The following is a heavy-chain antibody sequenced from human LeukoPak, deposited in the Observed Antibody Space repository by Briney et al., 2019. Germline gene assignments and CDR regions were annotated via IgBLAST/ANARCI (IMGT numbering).Heavy chain of an antibody. D-gene: IGHD1-26*01. CDR1: GGSISTYY. CDR2: VYYSGST. Sequence: SETLSLACTVSGGSISTYYWTWIRQPPGKGLEWIGYVYYSGSTNYNPSLKSRVTVSLDTSKNQFSLKLTSVTAADTAFYYCARGSGSYVGDFDYWGHGTMVTVSS. CDR3: ARGSGSYVGDFDY. V-gene: IGHV4-59*01. J-gene: IGHJ4*01.